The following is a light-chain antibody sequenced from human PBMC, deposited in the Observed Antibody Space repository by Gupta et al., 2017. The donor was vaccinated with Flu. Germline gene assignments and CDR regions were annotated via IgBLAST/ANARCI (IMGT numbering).Light chain of an antibody. V-gene: IGKV3-11*01. J-gene: IGKJ2*01. CDR1: QSVSSY. CDR3: QQRSNWPPVT. Sequence: EIVLTQSIATLSLSPGERATLTCRVMQSVSSYFAWYRQKPGQAPRLLIFDASKRATGIPVRFSGSGSGTDFTLTISSLEPDDFAVYYYQQRSNWPPVTFGQGTKLEIK. CDR2: DAS.